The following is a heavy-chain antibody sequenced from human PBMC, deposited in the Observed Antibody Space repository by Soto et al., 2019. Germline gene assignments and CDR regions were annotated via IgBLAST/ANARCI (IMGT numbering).Heavy chain of an antibody. V-gene: IGHV1-18*01. CDR2: ISPRNGYT. CDR1: GFRVKKKA. J-gene: IGHJ4*01. D-gene: IGHD3-10*01. CDR3: AGSKNRGESFDY. Sequence: APVDPPSDACGFRVKKKAVTCARQAPGQGLEYMGWISPRNGYTNFAQHFQDRVTMTTDTSTNTAYMEVRSLKSDDTALYFCAGSKNRGESFDY.